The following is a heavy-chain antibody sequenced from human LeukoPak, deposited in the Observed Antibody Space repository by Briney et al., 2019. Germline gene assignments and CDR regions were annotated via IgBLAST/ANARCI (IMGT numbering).Heavy chain of an antibody. J-gene: IGHJ6*02. CDR3: AREYYYDSSGWLISLEYYYYGMDV. V-gene: IGHV3-30-3*01. Sequence: HTGGSLRLSCAASGFTFSSYAMHWVRQAPGKGLEWVAVISYDGSNKYYADSVKGRFTISRDNSKNTLYLQMNSLRAEDTAVYYCAREYYYDSSGWLISLEYYYYGMDVWGQGTTVTVSS. D-gene: IGHD3-22*01. CDR2: ISYDGSNK. CDR1: GFTFSSYA.